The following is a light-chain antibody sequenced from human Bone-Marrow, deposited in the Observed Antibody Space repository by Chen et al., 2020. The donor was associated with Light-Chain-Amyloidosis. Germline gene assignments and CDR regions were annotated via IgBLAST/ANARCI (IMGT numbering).Light chain of an antibody. V-gene: IGLV6-57*01. Sequence: NFMLTQPHSVSESPGKTVIISCTRSSGSIATNYVQWYQQRPGSSPTTVIYEDDQRPSGGPARFSGSIDRSSNSASLTISGLKTEDEADYYCQSYQGSSQGVFGGGTKLTVL. CDR2: EDD. CDR3: QSYQGSSQGV. CDR1: SGSIATNY. J-gene: IGLJ3*02.